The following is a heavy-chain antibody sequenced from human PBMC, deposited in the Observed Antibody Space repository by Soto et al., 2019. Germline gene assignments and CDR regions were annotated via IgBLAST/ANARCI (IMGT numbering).Heavy chain of an antibody. CDR1: VFTVISKY. CDR3: AREAPMDV. V-gene: IGHV3-53*01. J-gene: IGHJ6*02. CDR2: LWSAGNT. Sequence: PGWSLRLSCVSSVFTVISKYMSWVRQAPGKGLEWVSVLWSAGNTYYADSVRGRFTISRDSSKNTLYLEMSSLRADDTAVYYCAREAPMDVWGQGTTVTVSS.